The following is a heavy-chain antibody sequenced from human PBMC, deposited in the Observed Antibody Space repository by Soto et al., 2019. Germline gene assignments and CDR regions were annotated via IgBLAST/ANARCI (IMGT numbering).Heavy chain of an antibody. CDR2: IYYSGST. J-gene: IGHJ6*02. V-gene: IGHV4-39*01. CDR3: ARGTGLRAVAERYYYYGMDV. CDR1: GGSISSSSYY. D-gene: IGHD6-19*01. Sequence: PSETLSLTCTVSGGSISSSSYYWGWIRQPPGKGLEWIGSIYYSGSTYYNPSLKSRVTISVDTSKNQFSLKLSSVTAADTALYCCARGTGLRAVAERYYYYGMDVWGQGTTVTVSS.